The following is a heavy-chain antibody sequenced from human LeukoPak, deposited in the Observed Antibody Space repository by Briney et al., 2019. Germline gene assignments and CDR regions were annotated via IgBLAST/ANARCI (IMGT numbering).Heavy chain of an antibody. V-gene: IGHV3-21*01. D-gene: IGHD3-22*01. J-gene: IGHJ4*02. CDR2: ISSSSSYI. Sequence: GGSLRLSCAASGFAFSMYHMNWVRQAPGEGLEWVSSISSSSSYIYYADSVKGRFTISRDNAKNSLYLQMNSLRAEDTAVYYCTRDGNDSSGPWDYWGQGTLVTVSS. CDR3: TRDGNDSSGPWDY. CDR1: GFAFSMYH.